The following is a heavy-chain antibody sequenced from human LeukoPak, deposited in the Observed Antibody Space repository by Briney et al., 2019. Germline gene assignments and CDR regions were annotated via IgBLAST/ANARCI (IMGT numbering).Heavy chain of an antibody. CDR3: ARHFPSYGFGGYFDY. Sequence: PSETLSFTCTVSGGSISSYYWSWIRQPPGKGLEWIGYIYYSGSTNYNPSIKSRVTISVDTSKNQFSLKLSSVTAADTAVYYCARHFPSYGFGGYFDYWGQVTLVTVSS. D-gene: IGHD5-18*01. CDR1: GGSISSYY. J-gene: IGHJ4*02. CDR2: IYYSGST. V-gene: IGHV4-59*08.